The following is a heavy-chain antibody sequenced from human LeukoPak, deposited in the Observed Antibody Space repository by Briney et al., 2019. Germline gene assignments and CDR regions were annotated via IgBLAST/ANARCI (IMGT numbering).Heavy chain of an antibody. J-gene: IGHJ4*02. CDR2: IYSGGTT. Sequence: PGGSLRLSCAASGFTVSSNHMSWVRRAPGKGLEWVSVIYSGGTTYYADSVKGRFTISRDDSKNTLYLQMNSLRAEDTAVYYCARDQNGDLGDYWGQGTLVTVSS. V-gene: IGHV3-66*01. D-gene: IGHD3-10*01. CDR3: ARDQNGDLGDY. CDR1: GFTVSSNH.